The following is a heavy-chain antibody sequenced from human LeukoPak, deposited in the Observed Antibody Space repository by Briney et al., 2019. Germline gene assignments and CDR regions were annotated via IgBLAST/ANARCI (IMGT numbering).Heavy chain of an antibody. CDR1: GYSFTSYW. CDR3: ARHKYYGSGSYSPNWFDP. CDR2: IYPGDSDT. Sequence: GESLKISCKGSGYSFTSYWIGWVRQMPGKGLEWMGIIYPGDSDTRYSPSFQGQVTISADKSISTAYLQWSSLKASDTAMYYCARHKYYGSGSYSPNWFDPWGQGTLVTVSS. J-gene: IGHJ5*02. D-gene: IGHD3-10*01. V-gene: IGHV5-51*01.